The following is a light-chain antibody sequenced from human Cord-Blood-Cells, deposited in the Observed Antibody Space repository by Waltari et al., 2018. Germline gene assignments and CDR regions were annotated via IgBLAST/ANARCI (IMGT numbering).Light chain of an antibody. V-gene: IGLV2-11*01. CDR3: CSYAGSSSYV. CDR1: SSDVGGSNY. J-gene: IGLJ1*01. Sequence: QSALTQPRSVSGSPGPSVTISCTGTSSDVGGSNYVSWYQQHPGKAPKLMIYDVSKRPSGVPDRFSGSKSGNTASLTISGLQAEDEADYYCCSYAGSSSYVFGTGTKVTVL. CDR2: DVS.